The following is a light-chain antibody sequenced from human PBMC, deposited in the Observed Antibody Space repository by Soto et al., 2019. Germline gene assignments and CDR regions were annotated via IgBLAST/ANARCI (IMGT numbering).Light chain of an antibody. J-gene: IGKJ1*01. CDR1: QSISSW. Sequence: DLQMTQSPSTLSASVGDRVTITCRASQSISSWLAWYQQKPGKAPKLLIHKASSLESGVPSRFSGSGSGTEFTLTISSLQPDDFATYYCQQYNTWTFGQGTKVDIK. V-gene: IGKV1-5*03. CDR3: QQYNTWT. CDR2: KAS.